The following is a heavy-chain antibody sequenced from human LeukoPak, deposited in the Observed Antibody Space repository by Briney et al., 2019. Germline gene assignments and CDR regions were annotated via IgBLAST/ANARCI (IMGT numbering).Heavy chain of an antibody. Sequence: SETLSLTCAVSGGSISSPNWWSWVRQPPGKGLEWIGDIYHSGSVILNPSLKSRVTISLDKSKNQFSLQLSSMTAADTAVYFCARQPGGEWVGYFDYWGQGTLVTVSS. CDR2: IYHSGSV. CDR1: GGSISSPNW. D-gene: IGHD3-16*01. J-gene: IGHJ4*02. V-gene: IGHV4-4*02. CDR3: ARQPGGEWVGYFDY.